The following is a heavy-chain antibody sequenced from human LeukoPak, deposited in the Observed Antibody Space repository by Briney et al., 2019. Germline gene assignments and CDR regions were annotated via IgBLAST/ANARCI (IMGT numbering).Heavy chain of an antibody. CDR1: GFTFSSYA. CDR2: ISYDGSNK. V-gene: IGHV3-30*04. J-gene: IGHJ6*03. D-gene: IGHD3-3*01. CDR3: ARGVYDFWSGYYYYYMDV. Sequence: PGGSLRLSCAVSGFTFSSYAMHWVRQAPGKRLEWVAVISYDGSNKYYADSVKGRFTISRDNSKNTLYLQMNSLRAEDTAVYYCARGVYDFWSGYYYYYMDVWGKGTTVTVSS.